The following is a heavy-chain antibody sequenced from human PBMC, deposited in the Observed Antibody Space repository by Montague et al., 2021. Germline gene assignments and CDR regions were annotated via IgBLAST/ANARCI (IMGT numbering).Heavy chain of an antibody. CDR2: IYDSGTT. Sequence: SETLSLTCTVTGGSISEFYWCWIRQSPEKGLEWIGYIYDSGTTNYNPSLKGRVTIAADTSTNQFSLNLRSVTDADTAVYFCARRLGIRAPFDYWGQGTLVTVSS. CDR1: GGSISEFY. CDR3: ARRLGIRAPFDY. V-gene: IGHV4-59*08. J-gene: IGHJ4*02. D-gene: IGHD7-27*01.